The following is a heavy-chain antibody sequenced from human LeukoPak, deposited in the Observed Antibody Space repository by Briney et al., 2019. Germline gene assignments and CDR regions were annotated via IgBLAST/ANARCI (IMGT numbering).Heavy chain of an antibody. CDR3: ARGLVGYCSGGSCGYNWFDP. D-gene: IGHD2-15*01. V-gene: IGHV6-1*01. Sequence: SQTLSLTCAISGDSVSSNSAAWNWIRQSPSRGLEWLGRTYYRSKWYNDYAVSVKSRISINPDTSKNQFSLQLNSVNPEDTAVYYCARGLVGYCSGGSCGYNWFDPWGQGTLITVSS. J-gene: IGHJ5*02. CDR1: GDSVSSNSAA. CDR2: TYYRSKWYN.